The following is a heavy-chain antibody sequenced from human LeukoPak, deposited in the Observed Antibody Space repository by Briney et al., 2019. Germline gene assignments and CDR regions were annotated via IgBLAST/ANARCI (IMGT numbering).Heavy chain of an antibody. CDR3: ATGTSSTWSAAFDS. CDR1: GYTLTELS. D-gene: IGHD6-13*01. V-gene: IGHV1-24*01. Sequence: GASVKVSCKVSGYTLTELSMHWVRQAPGKGLEWMGGLVPEDGETIYAQEFQDRVTMTEDTSTDTAYMELRSLRSEDTAVYYCATGTSSTWSAAFDSWGQGTLVTVSS. CDR2: LVPEDGET. J-gene: IGHJ4*02.